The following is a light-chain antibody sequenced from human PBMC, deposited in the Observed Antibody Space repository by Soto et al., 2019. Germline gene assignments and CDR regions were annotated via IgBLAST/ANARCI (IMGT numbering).Light chain of an antibody. V-gene: IGKV3-20*01. CDR1: QSVFYTPNAKNY. CDR3: QQYGSSART. Sequence: DIVMTQSPEYLAGSLGERATINCKSSQSVFYTPNAKNYLAWYQQKPGQAPRLLIYGASSRATGIPDRFSGSGSGTDFTLTISRLEPEDVAVYYCQQYGSSARTFGQGTKVDIK. J-gene: IGKJ1*01. CDR2: GAS.